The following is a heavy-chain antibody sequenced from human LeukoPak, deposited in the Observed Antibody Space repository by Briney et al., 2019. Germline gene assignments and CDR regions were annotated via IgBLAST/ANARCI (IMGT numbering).Heavy chain of an antibody. D-gene: IGHD4-23*01. J-gene: IGHJ4*02. CDR1: GFTFSSYS. CDR3: AKGIQWELPIDY. V-gene: IGHV3-23*01. CDR2: ISRSGGST. Sequence: GGSLRLSCAASGFTFSSYSMNWVRQASGKGLEGVSAISRSGGSTYYADSVKGRFTISRDSSKNTLYLQMNSLRAEDTAVYYCAKGIQWELPIDYWGQGTLVTVSS.